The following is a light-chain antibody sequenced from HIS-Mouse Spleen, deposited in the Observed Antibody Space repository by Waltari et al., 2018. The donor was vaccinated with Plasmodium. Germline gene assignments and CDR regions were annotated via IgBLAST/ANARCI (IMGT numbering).Light chain of an antibody. CDR2: EDS. V-gene: IGLV3-10*01. Sequence: SYELTLPPSVSVSPGQTARITCSGDALPKKYAYWYQQKSGQAPVLVIDEDSKRPSGIPERCSGSSSGTMATLTISGAQVEDEADYYCYSTDSSGNHRVFGGGTKLTVL. CDR1: ALPKKY. CDR3: YSTDSSGNHRV. J-gene: IGLJ3*02.